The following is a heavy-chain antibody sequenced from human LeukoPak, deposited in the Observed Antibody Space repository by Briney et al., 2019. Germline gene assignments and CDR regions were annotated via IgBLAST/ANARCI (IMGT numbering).Heavy chain of an antibody. D-gene: IGHD6-13*01. Sequence: GGSLRLSCAASGFTFSSYAMHWVRQAPGKGLEWVAVISYDGSNKYYADSVKGRFTISRDNSKNTLYLQMNSLRAEDTAVYYCARGFRAAAGTDAFDYWGQGTLVTASS. CDR3: ARGFRAAAGTDAFDY. CDR2: ISYDGSNK. CDR1: GFTFSSYA. J-gene: IGHJ4*02. V-gene: IGHV3-30*04.